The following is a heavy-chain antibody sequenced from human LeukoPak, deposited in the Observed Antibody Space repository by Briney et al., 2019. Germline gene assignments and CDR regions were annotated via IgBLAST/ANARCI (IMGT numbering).Heavy chain of an antibody. V-gene: IGHV1-18*04. CDR3: ARDYDTVMGYYGMDV. Sequence: ASVKVSCKASGYTFTGYYIHWVRQAPGQGLEWMGWISAYSGNTNYAQKLQGRVTLTTDTSTNTAYMELRSLKSDDTAVYYCARDYDTVMGYYGMDVWGQGTTVTVSS. CDR1: GYTFTGYY. CDR2: ISAYSGNT. J-gene: IGHJ6*02. D-gene: IGHD5-18*01.